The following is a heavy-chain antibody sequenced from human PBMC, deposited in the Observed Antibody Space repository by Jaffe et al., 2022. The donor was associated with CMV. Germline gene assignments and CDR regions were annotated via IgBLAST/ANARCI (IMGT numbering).Heavy chain of an antibody. V-gene: IGHV4-39*01. CDR1: GGSISSSSYY. D-gene: IGHD2-8*01. CDR2: IYYSGST. CDR3: AGEPDIVLMVYGAGWFDP. Sequence: QLQLQESGPGLVKPSETLSLTCTVSGGSISSSSYYWGWIRQPPGKGLEWIGSIYYSGSTYYNPSLKSRVTISVDTSKNQFSLKLSSVTAADTAVYYCAGEPDIVLMVYGAGWFDPWGQGTLVTVSS. J-gene: IGHJ5*02.